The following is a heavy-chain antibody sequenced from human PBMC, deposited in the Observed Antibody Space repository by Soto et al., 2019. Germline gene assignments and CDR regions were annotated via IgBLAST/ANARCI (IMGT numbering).Heavy chain of an antibody. CDR3: ARERSAAGAGWFDP. CDR1: GYTFTSYG. D-gene: IGHD6-13*01. V-gene: IGHV1-8*02. Sequence: ASVKVSCKASGYTFTSYGISWVRQATGQGLEWMGWMNPNSGNTDYAQKFQGRVTMTRNTSISTAYMELSSLRSEDTAVYYCARERSAAGAGWFDPWGQGTLVTVSS. CDR2: MNPNSGNT. J-gene: IGHJ5*02.